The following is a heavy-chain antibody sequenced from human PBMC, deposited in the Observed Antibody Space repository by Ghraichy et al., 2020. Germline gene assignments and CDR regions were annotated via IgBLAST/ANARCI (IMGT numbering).Heavy chain of an antibody. CDR3: ARGSLWFGELLSPWYYYGMDV. CDR1: GGSISSYY. D-gene: IGHD3-10*01. J-gene: IGHJ6*02. Sequence: SETLSLTCTVSGGSISSYYWSWIRQPPGKGLEWIGYIYYSGSTNYNPSLKSRVTISVDTSKNQFSLKLSSVTAADTAVYYCARGSLWFGELLSPWYYYGMDVWGQGTTVTVSS. CDR2: IYYSGST. V-gene: IGHV4-59*01.